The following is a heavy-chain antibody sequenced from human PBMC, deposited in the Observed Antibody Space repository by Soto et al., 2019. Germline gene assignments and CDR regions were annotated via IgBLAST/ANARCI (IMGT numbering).Heavy chain of an antibody. CDR2: IIPIFGTA. D-gene: IGHD6-13*01. J-gene: IGHJ4*02. Sequence: GASVKASWKDPGGALSIYAISWVRQAPGQGLEWMGGIIPIFGTANYAQKFQGRVTIPADESTSTAYMELSSLRSEDTAVYYCARGARIAAAGTFDYWGQGTLVTV. V-gene: IGHV1-69*13. CDR1: GGALSIYA. CDR3: ARGARIAAAGTFDY.